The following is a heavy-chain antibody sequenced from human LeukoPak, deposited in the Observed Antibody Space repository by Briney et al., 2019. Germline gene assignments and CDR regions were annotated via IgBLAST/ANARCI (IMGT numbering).Heavy chain of an antibody. D-gene: IGHD2-2*01. CDR3: AKLTCSSTFCPLDY. CDR1: GGSISSSSFF. J-gene: IGHJ4*02. V-gene: IGHV4-39*01. Sequence: PSETLSLTCTVSGGSISSSSFFWAWIRQPPGKGLEWIGTVSYSGTTYFSPSLKSRVTISVDTSKNQFSLRLTSVTAADTALYYCAKLTCSSTFCPLDYWGQGTLVTVSS. CDR2: VSYSGTT.